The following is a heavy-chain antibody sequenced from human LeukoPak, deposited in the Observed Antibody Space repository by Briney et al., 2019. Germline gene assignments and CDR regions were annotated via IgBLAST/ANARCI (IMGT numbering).Heavy chain of an antibody. D-gene: IGHD2-2*01. J-gene: IGHJ3*02. CDR1: GGTFSSYA. Sequence: SVKVSCKASGGTFSSYAISWVRQAPGQGLEWMGGIIPIFGTANYAQKFQGRVTITADESTSTAYMELSSLRSEDTAVYYCASRDYCSSTSCYAFDIWGQGTMVTVSS. CDR3: ASRDYCSSTSCYAFDI. V-gene: IGHV1-69*01. CDR2: IIPIFGTA.